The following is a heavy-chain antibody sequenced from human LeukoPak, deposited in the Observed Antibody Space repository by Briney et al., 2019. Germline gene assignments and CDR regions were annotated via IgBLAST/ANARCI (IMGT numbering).Heavy chain of an antibody. D-gene: IGHD2-2*01. V-gene: IGHV3-23*01. Sequence: PGGSLRLSCAASGFTFTSYAMSWVRQAPGKGLEWVSAISGSGGSTYYADSVKGRFTISRDNSKNTLYLQMNSLRAEDTAVYYCAKDSTRVVPGDDAFDIWGQGTMVTVSS. CDR3: AKDSTRVVPGDDAFDI. CDR1: GFTFTSYA. J-gene: IGHJ3*02. CDR2: ISGSGGST.